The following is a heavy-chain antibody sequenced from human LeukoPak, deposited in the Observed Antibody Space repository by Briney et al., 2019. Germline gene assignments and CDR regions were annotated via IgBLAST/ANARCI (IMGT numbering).Heavy chain of an antibody. D-gene: IGHD2-2*01. CDR1: GGSISSYY. V-gene: IGHV4-4*07. CDR3: ARDTRFDIVVVPAALYYYYGMDV. CDR2: IYTSGST. Sequence: SETLSLTCTVSGGSISSYYWSWIRQPAGKGLEWIGRIYTSGSTNYNPSLRSRVTMLVDTSKNQFSLKLSSVTAADTAVYYCARDTRFDIVVVPAALYYYYGMDVWGQGTTVTVSS. J-gene: IGHJ6*02.